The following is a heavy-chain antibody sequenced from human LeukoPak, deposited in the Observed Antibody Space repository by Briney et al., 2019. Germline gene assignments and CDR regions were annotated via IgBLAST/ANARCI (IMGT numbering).Heavy chain of an antibody. D-gene: IGHD3-3*01. CDR1: GFTFSSYA. CDR3: AKDMGYYDFWSGYYRSDY. CDR2: ISGSGGST. V-gene: IGHV3-23*01. Sequence: GGSLRLSCAASGFTFSSYAMSWVRQAPGKGLGWVSAISGSGGSTYYADSVKGRFTISRDNSKNTLYLQMNSLRAEDTAVYYCAKDMGYYDFWSGYYRSDYWGQGTLVTVSS. J-gene: IGHJ4*02.